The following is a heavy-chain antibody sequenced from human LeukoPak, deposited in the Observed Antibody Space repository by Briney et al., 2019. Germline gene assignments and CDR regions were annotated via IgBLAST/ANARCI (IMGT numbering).Heavy chain of an antibody. Sequence: PGGSLRLSCAASGFTFSSYAMSWVRQAPGKGLEWVLGISASGGSSYSADSVKGRFTISRDNSKITLYLQMDSLRAEDTAVYYCAKDRITGTPYYFDYWGQGTLVTVSS. V-gene: IGHV3-23*01. CDR3: AKDRITGTPYYFDY. CDR1: GFTFSSYA. CDR2: ISASGGSS. D-gene: IGHD1-20*01. J-gene: IGHJ4*02.